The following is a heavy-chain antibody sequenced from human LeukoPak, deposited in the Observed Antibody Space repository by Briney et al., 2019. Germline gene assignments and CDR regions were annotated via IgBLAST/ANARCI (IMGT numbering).Heavy chain of an antibody. Sequence: ASVKVSCKASGYTFTSYYMHWVRQAPGQGLEWMGIINPSGGSTSYAQKFQGRVTITADKSTSTAYMELSSLRSEDTAVYYCASLVGASPYVWGKGTTVTVSS. CDR3: ASLVGASPYV. CDR2: INPSGGST. D-gene: IGHD1-26*01. J-gene: IGHJ6*04. V-gene: IGHV1-46*01. CDR1: GYTFTSYY.